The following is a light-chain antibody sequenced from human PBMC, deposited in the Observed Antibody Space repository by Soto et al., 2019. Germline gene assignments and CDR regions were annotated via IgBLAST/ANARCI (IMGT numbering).Light chain of an antibody. Sequence: DIVLTQSPGTLSLSPGERAILSCRASQSVTSYLAWYQQKPGQAPRLLIYGASSRATGIPDRFSGSGSGTDFTLTISRLDPEDFAVYYCQQSASSPLTFGVGTKVEIK. CDR1: QSVTSY. CDR3: QQSASSPLT. V-gene: IGKV3-20*01. CDR2: GAS. J-gene: IGKJ4*01.